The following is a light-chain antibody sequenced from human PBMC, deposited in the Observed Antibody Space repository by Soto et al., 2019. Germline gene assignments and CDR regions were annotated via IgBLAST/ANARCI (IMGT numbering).Light chain of an antibody. J-gene: IGLJ3*02. Sequence: QLVLTQSSSASASLGSSVKLTCTLSSGHSSYIIAWHQQQPGKAPRYLMKLEGSGSYNKGSGVPDRFSGSSSGADRYLTIPNRQCEDEADYYCETRDSNVRVFGGGTKVTVL. CDR2: LEGSGSY. CDR1: SGHSSYI. CDR3: ETRDSNVRV. V-gene: IGLV4-60*02.